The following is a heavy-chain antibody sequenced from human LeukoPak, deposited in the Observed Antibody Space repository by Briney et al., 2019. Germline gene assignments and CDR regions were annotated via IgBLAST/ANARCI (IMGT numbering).Heavy chain of an antibody. Sequence: GGSLRLSCAASGFTFSSYWMNWARQAPGKGLEWVACINHNGNVNYYVDSVKGRFTISRDNAKNSLYLQMSNLRAEDTAVYFCARGGGLDVWGQGATVTVSS. J-gene: IGHJ6*02. D-gene: IGHD3-16*01. CDR1: GFTFSSYW. CDR2: INHNGNVN. V-gene: IGHV3-7*03. CDR3: ARGGGLDV.